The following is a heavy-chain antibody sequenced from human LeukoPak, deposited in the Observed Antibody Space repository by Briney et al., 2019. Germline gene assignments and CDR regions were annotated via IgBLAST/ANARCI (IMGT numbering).Heavy chain of an antibody. Sequence: XWVRXXXXKGLEGMGGFDPEDGETIYAQKFQGRVTMTEDTSTDTAYMELSSLRSEDTAVYYCATTKKGYYYYYGMDVWGQGTTVTVSS. CDR3: ATTKKGYYYYYGMDV. J-gene: IGHJ6*02. D-gene: IGHD2-8*01. CDR2: FDPEDGET. V-gene: IGHV1-24*01.